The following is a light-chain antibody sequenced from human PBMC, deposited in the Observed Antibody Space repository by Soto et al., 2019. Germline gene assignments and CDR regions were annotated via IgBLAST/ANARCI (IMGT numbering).Light chain of an antibody. CDR2: YAA. CDR3: QQGNNWWT. CDR1: QSVSSY. V-gene: IGKV3-11*01. Sequence: EIVLTQSPATLSLSPGERATLSCRASQSVSSYLSWYQQKPGQAAMLLLYYAANSAAVIPARFSGRGSCTDFTLTISSLDHEDFAFYYWQQGNNWWTFGQGTKVE. J-gene: IGKJ1*01.